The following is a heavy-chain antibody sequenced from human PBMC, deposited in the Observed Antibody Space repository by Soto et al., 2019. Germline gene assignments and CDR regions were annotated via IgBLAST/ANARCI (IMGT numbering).Heavy chain of an antibody. D-gene: IGHD6-19*01. J-gene: IGHJ4*02. Sequence: ASVKVSCKASGYTFTSYDINWVRQATGQGLEWMGWMNPNSGDTGYAQKFQGRVTMTRNTSISTAYMELSSLRSEDTAVYYCASMQGVAGTGVDYWGQGTLVTVSS. CDR2: MNPNSGDT. CDR3: ASMQGVAGTGVDY. CDR1: GYTFTSYD. V-gene: IGHV1-8*01.